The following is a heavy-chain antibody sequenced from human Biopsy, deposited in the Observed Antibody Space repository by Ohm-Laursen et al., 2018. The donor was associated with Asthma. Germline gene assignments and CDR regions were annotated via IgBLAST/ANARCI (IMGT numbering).Heavy chain of an antibody. CDR1: GGSINTFS. V-gene: IGHV4-59*01. CDR3: ARGVDRVTGLLDRFDS. Sequence: TLSLTCTVSGGSINTFSWSWIRQPPGKGLESIGHAYYSGSTNYNPSLKSRVTISIDASKNQFSLKLTSVTAADTAVYYCARGVDRVTGLLDRFDSWGQGTLVTVSS. D-gene: IGHD2-21*02. J-gene: IGHJ4*02. CDR2: AYYSGST.